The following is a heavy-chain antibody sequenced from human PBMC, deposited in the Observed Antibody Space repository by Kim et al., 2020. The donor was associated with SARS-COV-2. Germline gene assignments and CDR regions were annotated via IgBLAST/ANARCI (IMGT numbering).Heavy chain of an antibody. Sequence: SETLSLTCTVSGDSITNDYWNWIRQPPGKGLEWIGYVHNSGTTNYNPSLKSRVTISLDTSKNQFSLKLTSVSAADKAVYFCARAEVVPEVDSSGFDFWG. D-gene: IGHD2-2*01. CDR1: GDSITNDY. J-gene: IGHJ5*01. CDR3: ARAEVVPEVDSSGFDF. CDR2: VHNSGTT. V-gene: IGHV4-59*01.